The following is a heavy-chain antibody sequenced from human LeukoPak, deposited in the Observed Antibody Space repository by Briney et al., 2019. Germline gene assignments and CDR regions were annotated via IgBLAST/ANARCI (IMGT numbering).Heavy chain of an antibody. CDR3: ARSGITMVRGVIGPYNWFDP. J-gene: IGHJ5*02. D-gene: IGHD3-10*01. V-gene: IGHV1-46*01. Sequence: ASVKVSCKASGYTFTSYYMHWVRQAPGQGLEWMGIINPSGGSTSYAQKFQGRVTMTRDTSTSTAYMELSSLRSEDTAVYYCARSGITMVRGVIGPYNWFDPWGQGTLVTVSS. CDR1: GYTFTSYY. CDR2: INPSGGST.